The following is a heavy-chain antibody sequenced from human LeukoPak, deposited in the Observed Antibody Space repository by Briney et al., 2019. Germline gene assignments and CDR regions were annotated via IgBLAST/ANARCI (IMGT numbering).Heavy chain of an antibody. Sequence: GGSLRLSCAASGFTFSSYAMSWVRQAPGKGLEWVSAISGSGGSTYYADSVKGRFTFSRDNSKNTLYLQMNSLRAEDTAVYYCAKLHSGWYLEGYFDYWGQGTLVTVSS. D-gene: IGHD6-19*01. CDR2: ISGSGGST. V-gene: IGHV3-23*01. CDR3: AKLHSGWYLEGYFDY. CDR1: GFTFSSYA. J-gene: IGHJ4*02.